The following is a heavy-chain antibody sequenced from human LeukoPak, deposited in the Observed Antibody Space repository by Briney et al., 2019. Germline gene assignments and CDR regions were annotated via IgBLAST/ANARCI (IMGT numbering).Heavy chain of an antibody. CDR1: GFTFDDYG. CDR2: INWNGGST. Sequence: GGSLRLSCAASGFTFDDYGMSWVRQAPRKGLEWVSGINWNGGSTSYADSVKGRFTISRDTAKNSLYLQMNSLRAEDTALYYCARLKAAAGSNFDYWGQGTLVTVSS. J-gene: IGHJ4*02. V-gene: IGHV3-20*04. CDR3: ARLKAAAGSNFDY. D-gene: IGHD6-13*01.